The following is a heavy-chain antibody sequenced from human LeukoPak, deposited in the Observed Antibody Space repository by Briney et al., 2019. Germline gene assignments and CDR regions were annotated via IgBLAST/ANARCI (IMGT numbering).Heavy chain of an antibody. CDR1: GYTFTSYD. V-gene: IGHV1-8*01. CDR3: AREGPYYDFWSGSYYYYGMDV. Sequence: ASVKVSCKASGYTFTSYDNNWVRQATGQGLEWMGWMNPNSGNTGYAQKFQGRVTVTRNTSISTAYMELSSLRSEDTAVYYCAREGPYYDFWSGSYYYYGMDVWGQGTTVTVSS. J-gene: IGHJ6*02. CDR2: MNPNSGNT. D-gene: IGHD3-3*01.